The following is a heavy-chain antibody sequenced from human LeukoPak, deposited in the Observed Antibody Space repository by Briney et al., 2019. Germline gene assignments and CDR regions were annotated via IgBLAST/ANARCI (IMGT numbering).Heavy chain of an antibody. Sequence: SETXSLTCTVSGGSISSYYWSWIXQPAGKGLEWXGRIYTSGSTNYNPSLKSRVTMSVDTSKNQFSLKLSSVTAADTAVYYCARERDYYDSSGYYLDGWGQGTLVTVSS. V-gene: IGHV4-4*07. CDR3: ARERDYYDSSGYYLDG. D-gene: IGHD3-22*01. CDR1: GGSISSYY. CDR2: IYTSGST. J-gene: IGHJ4*02.